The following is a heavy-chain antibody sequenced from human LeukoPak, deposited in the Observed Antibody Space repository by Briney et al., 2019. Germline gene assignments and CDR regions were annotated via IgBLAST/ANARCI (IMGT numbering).Heavy chain of an antibody. D-gene: IGHD3-10*01. V-gene: IGHV3-48*03. CDR2: ISSSGSTI. CDR1: GFTFSSYE. CDR3: AKDFRSDGSGSYWPDAFDI. J-gene: IGHJ3*02. Sequence: GGSLRLSCAASGFTFSSYEMNWVRQAPGKGLEWVSYISSSGSTIYYADSVKGRFTISRDNAKNSLYLQMNSLRAEDTAAYYCAKDFRSDGSGSYWPDAFDIWGQGTMVTVSS.